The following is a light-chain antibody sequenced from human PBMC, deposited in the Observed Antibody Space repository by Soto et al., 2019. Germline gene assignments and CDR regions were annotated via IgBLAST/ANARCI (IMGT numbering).Light chain of an antibody. J-gene: IGKJ1*01. Sequence: DIQMTQSPSSLSASVGDRVTITCRASQSIRGYLNWYQQKPGKAPILLIYSASSLQSGVPSRFSGSGFGTDFALTISSLQPEDFATYYCQQSDSTSWTFGQGTKVEIK. CDR1: QSIRGY. CDR2: SAS. CDR3: QQSDSTSWT. V-gene: IGKV1-39*01.